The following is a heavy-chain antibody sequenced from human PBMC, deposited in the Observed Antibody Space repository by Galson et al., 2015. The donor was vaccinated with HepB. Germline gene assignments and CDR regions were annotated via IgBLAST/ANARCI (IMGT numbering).Heavy chain of an antibody. V-gene: IGHV3-64D*06. CDR1: GFTFSNYA. CDR2: ISSNGGTT. D-gene: IGHD2-21*02. CDR3: AQVVVTAADAFDI. Sequence: SLRLSCAASGFTFSNYAMHWVRQAPGKGLEYVSAISSNGGTTYYADSLKGRFTISRDNSKNTLYLQMSSLRAEDTAVYYCAQVVVTAADAFDIWGQGTMVTVSS. J-gene: IGHJ3*02.